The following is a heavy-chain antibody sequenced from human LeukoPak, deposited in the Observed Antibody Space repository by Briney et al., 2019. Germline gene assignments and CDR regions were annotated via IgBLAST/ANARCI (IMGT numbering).Heavy chain of an antibody. Sequence: PSETLSLTCTVSGGTISSSSYHWGWIRQPPGKGLEWIGSIYYTGSTYYNPSLKSRVTMSVDTPNHQFSLKLSSVTAADTAAYYCVRHCIKTSCYLYDFWGQGVLVTVSS. J-gene: IGHJ4*02. CDR1: GGTISSSSYH. CDR3: VRHCIKTSCYLYDF. D-gene: IGHD2-2*01. V-gene: IGHV4-39*01. CDR2: IYYTGST.